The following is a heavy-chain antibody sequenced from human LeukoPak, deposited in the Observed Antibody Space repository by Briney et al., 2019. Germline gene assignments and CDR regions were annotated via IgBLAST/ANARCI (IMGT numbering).Heavy chain of an antibody. CDR3: ARVYLGDYYMDV. CDR1: GGPISSSNW. J-gene: IGHJ6*03. Sequence: SDTLSLTCAVSGGPISSSNWLSWVRPPPGTGLEWIGEIYHSGSTHYNLCVKRRVTISVDKSKNQFSLKLSSVTAADTAVYYCARVYLGDYYMDVWGKGTTVTVSS. V-gene: IGHV4-4*02. D-gene: IGHD3-10*01. CDR2: IYHSGST.